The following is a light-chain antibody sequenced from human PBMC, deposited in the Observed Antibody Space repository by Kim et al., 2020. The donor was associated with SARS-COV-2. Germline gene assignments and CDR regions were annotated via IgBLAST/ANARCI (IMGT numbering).Light chain of an antibody. CDR3: ASWDDDLSGRWV. Sequence: QRVTMSCSGSNSNIGSNYVYWCQQPPGTSPKLLIFRNNERPSGVPGRFSGSTSGTSASLAISGLRSEDDGDYFCASWDDDLSGRWVFGGGTKLTVL. CDR1: NSNIGSNY. CDR2: RNN. V-gene: IGLV1-47*01. J-gene: IGLJ3*02.